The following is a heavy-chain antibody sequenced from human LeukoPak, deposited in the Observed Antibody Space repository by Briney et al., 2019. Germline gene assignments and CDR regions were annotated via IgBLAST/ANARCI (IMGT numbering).Heavy chain of an antibody. V-gene: IGHV3-30*18. CDR2: ISYDGSNK. Sequence: PGRSLRLSCAASGFTFSSYGMHWVRQAPGKGLEWVAVISYDGSNKYYVDSVKGRFTISRDNSKNTLYLQMNSLRAEGTAVYYCAKGYYGMDVWGQGTTVTVSS. CDR3: AKGYYGMDV. J-gene: IGHJ6*02. CDR1: GFTFSSYG.